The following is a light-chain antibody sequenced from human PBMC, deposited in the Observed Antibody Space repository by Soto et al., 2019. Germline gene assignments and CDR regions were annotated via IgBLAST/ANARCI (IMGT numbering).Light chain of an antibody. V-gene: IGKV1-39*01. J-gene: IGKJ2*01. CDR1: QSISSY. Sequence: DIQMTQSPSSLSASAGHRVTSTCRASQSISSYLNWYQQKPGKAPKLLIYAASSLQSGVPSRFSGSGSGTDFTLTISSLQPEDFATYYCQQSYSTPHTFGQGTKLEIK. CDR3: QQSYSTPHT. CDR2: AAS.